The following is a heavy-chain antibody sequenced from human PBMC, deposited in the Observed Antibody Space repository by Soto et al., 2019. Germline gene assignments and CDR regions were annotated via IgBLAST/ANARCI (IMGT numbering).Heavy chain of an antibody. V-gene: IGHV3-23*01. D-gene: IGHD2-15*01. CDR1: GFTLSSYA. CDR2: ISSSGGST. J-gene: IGHJ3*01. Sequence: GGSLRLSCAASGFTLSSYAMSWVRQAPGKGLEWVSGISSSGGSTYYADSVKGRFSISRDNAKNTLYLQMNSLRVEDTALYYFAKDRCSGSRCYSRAFDVWGQGTMVTVSS. CDR3: AKDRCSGSRCYSRAFDV.